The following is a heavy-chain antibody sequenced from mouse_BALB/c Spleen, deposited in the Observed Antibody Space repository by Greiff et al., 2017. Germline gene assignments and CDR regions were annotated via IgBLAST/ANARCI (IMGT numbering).Heavy chain of an antibody. CDR3: AFYDGYYGDYAMDY. V-gene: IGHV14-3*02. Sequence: EVKLMESGAELVKPGASVKLSCTASGFNIKDTYMHWVKQRPEQGLEWIGRIDPANGNTKYDPKFQGKATITADTSSNTAYLQLSSLTSEDTAVYYCAFYDGYYGDYAMDYWGQGTSVTVSS. J-gene: IGHJ4*01. CDR1: GFNIKDTY. D-gene: IGHD2-3*01. CDR2: IDPANGNT.